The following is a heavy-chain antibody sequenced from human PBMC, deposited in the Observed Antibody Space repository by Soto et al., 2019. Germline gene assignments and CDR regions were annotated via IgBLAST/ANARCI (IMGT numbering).Heavy chain of an antibody. V-gene: IGHV3-48*02. CDR1: GFTFSSYS. Sequence: EVQLVESGGGLVQPGGSLRLSCAASGFTFSSYSMNWVRQAPGKGLEWVSYISSSSSTIYYADSVKGRFTISRDNAKNSLYLQMNRLRDEDTAVYYCARAAFLSGSYDAFDIWGQGTMVTVSS. CDR2: ISSSSSTI. CDR3: ARAAFLSGSYDAFDI. J-gene: IGHJ3*02. D-gene: IGHD3-3*01.